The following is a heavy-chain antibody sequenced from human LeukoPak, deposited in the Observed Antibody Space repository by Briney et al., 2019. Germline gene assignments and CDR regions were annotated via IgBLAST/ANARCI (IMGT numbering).Heavy chain of an antibody. CDR3: ARDFVERSGYAPNWFDP. V-gene: IGHV1-18*04. Sequence: ASVKVSCKASGYTFTGYYMHWVRQAPGQGLEWMGWISTYNGNTNYAQKPQGRVTMTTDTSTSTAYMELRSLRSDDTAVYYCARDFVERSGYAPNWFDPWGQGTLVTVSS. J-gene: IGHJ5*02. CDR1: GYTFTGYY. CDR2: ISTYNGNT. D-gene: IGHD5-12*01.